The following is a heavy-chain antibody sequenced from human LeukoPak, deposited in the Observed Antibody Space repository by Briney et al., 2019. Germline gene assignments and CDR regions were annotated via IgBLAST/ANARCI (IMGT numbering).Heavy chain of an antibody. J-gene: IGHJ3*02. D-gene: IGHD2-15*01. Sequence: GGSLRLSCAAFGFTFSDHYMDWVRQAPGKGLEWVGRVRNKANSFFTEYAASVKGRFTISRDDLKNSLFLQMNSLKTEDTAVYYCARVGPLKRTSLSPSRSSDIWGQGTMVTVSS. CDR3: ARVGPLKRTSLSPSRSSDI. CDR2: VRNKANSFFT. V-gene: IGHV3-72*01. CDR1: GFTFSDHY.